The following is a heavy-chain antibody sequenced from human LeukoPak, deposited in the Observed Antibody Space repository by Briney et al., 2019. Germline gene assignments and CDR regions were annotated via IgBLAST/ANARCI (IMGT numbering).Heavy chain of an antibody. CDR2: IYSDGNT. Sequence: GGSLRLSCAASGFTVSNNRLSWVRQAPGMWLEWVSTIYSDGNTYYPDSVKGRFTISRDGSKNTLYLQLNSLRTENTAIYYCVREREGSNSEHWGQGTLVTASS. CDR3: VREREGSNSEH. J-gene: IGHJ1*01. CDR1: GFTVSNNR. D-gene: IGHD1-26*01. V-gene: IGHV3-53*01.